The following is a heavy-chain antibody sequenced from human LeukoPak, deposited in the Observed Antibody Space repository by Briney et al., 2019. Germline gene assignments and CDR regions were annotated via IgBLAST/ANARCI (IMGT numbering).Heavy chain of an antibody. CDR1: GFTFSSNS. Sequence: GGPLRLPCAASGFTFSSNSMNGARRAPGKGLEWVSYISSSSSTIYYADSVKGRFTISRDNAKNSLYLQMNSLRAEDTAVYYCLGSNIAVVWGQGALVTVSS. D-gene: IGHD6-19*01. V-gene: IGHV3-48*04. J-gene: IGHJ4*02. CDR2: ISSSSSTI. CDR3: LGSNIAVV.